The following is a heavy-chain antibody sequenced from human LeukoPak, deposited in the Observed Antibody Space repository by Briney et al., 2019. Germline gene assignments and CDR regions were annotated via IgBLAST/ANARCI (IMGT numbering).Heavy chain of an antibody. CDR1: TDSFSSHY. CDR3: ARDLVTVTKGFDI. V-gene: IGHV4-59*11. J-gene: IGHJ3*02. D-gene: IGHD4-17*01. Sequence: SSETLSLTCAVSTDSFSSHYWRWIRQPPGKGLEWIGYISYIGSTNYNPSLKSRVTISIDTSKNQFSLKLSSVTAADTAVYYCARDLVTVTKGFDIWGQGTMVSVSS. CDR2: ISYIGST.